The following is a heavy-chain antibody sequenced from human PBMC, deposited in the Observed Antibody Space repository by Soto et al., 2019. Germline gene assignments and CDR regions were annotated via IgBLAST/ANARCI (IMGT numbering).Heavy chain of an antibody. CDR3: ATWHLREHAYDI. D-gene: IGHD3-10*01. CDR1: GFTVSGKKY. CDR2: LYDLDGT. V-gene: IGHV3-53*01. J-gene: IGHJ3*02. Sequence: GGSLRLSCAAFGFTVSGKKYVAWVRQAPGKGLDWVSALYDLDGTYYADSVKGRFTTSSDSSRTTVYLQMNDLRPDDTAVYSCATWHLREHAYDIWGQGTTVTVSS.